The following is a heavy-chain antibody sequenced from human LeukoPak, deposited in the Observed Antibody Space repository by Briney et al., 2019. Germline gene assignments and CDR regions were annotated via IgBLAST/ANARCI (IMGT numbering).Heavy chain of an antibody. V-gene: IGHV1-2*02. Sequence: ASVKVSCKASGYTFTGYYMHWVRQAPGQGLEWMGWINPNSGGTNYAQKFQGRVTMTRDTSISAAYMGLSRLRSDDTAVYYCARSTYDHGDLDYWGQGTLVTVSS. J-gene: IGHJ4*02. CDR2: INPNSGGT. D-gene: IGHD4-17*01. CDR3: ARSTYDHGDLDY. CDR1: GYTFTGYY.